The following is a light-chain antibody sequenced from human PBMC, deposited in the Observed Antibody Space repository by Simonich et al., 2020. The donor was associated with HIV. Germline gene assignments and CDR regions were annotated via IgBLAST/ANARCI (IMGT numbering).Light chain of an antibody. J-gene: IGKJ4*01. Sequence: DIQMTQYPSSLSASVGDRVIIPCQASQDISNNLNWYQQKSGKAPKVLIYDASNLETGVPSRFSGSTSGTNFTFTISSLQAEDIATYYCQQNDNLPLTFGGGTKVEI. CDR2: DAS. CDR3: QQNDNLPLT. CDR1: QDISNN. V-gene: IGKV1-33*01.